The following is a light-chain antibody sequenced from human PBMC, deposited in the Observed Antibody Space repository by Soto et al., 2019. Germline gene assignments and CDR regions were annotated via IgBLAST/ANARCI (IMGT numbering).Light chain of an antibody. CDR3: SSYAGSNHVV. Sequence: QSALTQPPSASGSPGQSVTISCTGTSSDVGGCNYVSWYQQHPGKAPKLMIYEVSKRPSGVPDRFSGSKSGNTASLTVSGLQAEDEADYYCSSYAGSNHVVFGGGTKLTVL. CDR2: EVS. V-gene: IGLV2-8*01. CDR1: SSDVGGCNY. J-gene: IGLJ2*01.